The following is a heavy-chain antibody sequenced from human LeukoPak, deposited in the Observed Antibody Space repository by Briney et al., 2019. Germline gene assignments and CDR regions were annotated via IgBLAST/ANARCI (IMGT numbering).Heavy chain of an antibody. CDR2: ISYDGSNK. J-gene: IGHJ4*02. CDR1: GFTFSSYG. D-gene: IGHD6-13*01. CDR3: AKNSWRTAAAAYFDY. Sequence: GGSLRLSCAASGFTFSSYGMHWVRQAPGKGLEWVAVISYDGSNKHYADSVKGRFTISRDNSKNTLYLQMNSLRAEDTAVYYCAKNSWRTAAAAYFDYWGQGTLVTVSS. V-gene: IGHV3-30*18.